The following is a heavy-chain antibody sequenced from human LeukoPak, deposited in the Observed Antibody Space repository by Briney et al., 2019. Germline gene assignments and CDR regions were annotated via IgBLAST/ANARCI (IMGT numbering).Heavy chain of an antibody. D-gene: IGHD1-7*01. CDR3: ARDYWWNYDY. J-gene: IGHJ4*02. Sequence: GGSLRLSCATSGFTFNRFGMHWVRQAPGKGLEWVAVISKDGSDKYYPGSVRGRFTISRDNSKNTIYLQMDSLRAEDTAIYYCARDYWWNYDYWGQGTLVTVSS. CDR1: GFTFNRFG. CDR2: ISKDGSDK. V-gene: IGHV3-30*19.